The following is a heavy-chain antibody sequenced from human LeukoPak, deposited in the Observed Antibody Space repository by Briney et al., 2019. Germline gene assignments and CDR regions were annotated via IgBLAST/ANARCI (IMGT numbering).Heavy chain of an antibody. V-gene: IGHV3-43*02. CDR3: AKDSRIVGAYYYYGMDV. D-gene: IGHD1-26*01. CDR2: ISGDGGST. CDR1: GFTFDDYA. Sequence: GGSLRLSCAASGFTFDDYAMHWVRQAPGKGLEWVSLISGDGGSTYYADSVKGRFTISRDNSKNSLYLQMYSLRTEDTALYYCAKDSRIVGAYYYYGMDVWGQGTTVTVSS. J-gene: IGHJ6*02.